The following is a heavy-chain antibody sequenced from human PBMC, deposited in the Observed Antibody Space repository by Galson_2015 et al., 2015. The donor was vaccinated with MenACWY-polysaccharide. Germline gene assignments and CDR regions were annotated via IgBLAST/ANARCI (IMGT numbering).Heavy chain of an antibody. CDR3: AKVDGPGYIYGLDQ. CDR1: GFSFGSSA. CDR2: ISSSGGST. J-gene: IGHJ4*02. Sequence: SLRLSCAASGFSFGSSAMTWVRQAPGTGLEWVSLISSSGGSTYYAESVTGRFTISRDNFKNKLFLQMNSLRAGDTAIYYCAKVDGPGYIYGLDQWGQGAPLLVSS. V-gene: IGHV3-23*01. D-gene: IGHD5-18*01.